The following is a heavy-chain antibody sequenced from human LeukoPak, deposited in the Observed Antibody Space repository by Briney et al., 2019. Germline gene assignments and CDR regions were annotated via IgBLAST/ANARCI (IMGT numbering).Heavy chain of an antibody. J-gene: IGHJ6*03. Sequence: ASVKVSCKASGYTFTSYGISWVRQAPGQGLEWMGWISAYNGNTNYAQKLQGRVTMTTDTSTSTAYMELRSLRSDDTAVYYCARLRLHSSSGYDYYYYYMDVWGKGTTVTVSS. CDR3: ARLRLHSSSGYDYYYYYMDV. D-gene: IGHD6-19*01. V-gene: IGHV1-18*01. CDR1: GYTFTSYG. CDR2: ISAYNGNT.